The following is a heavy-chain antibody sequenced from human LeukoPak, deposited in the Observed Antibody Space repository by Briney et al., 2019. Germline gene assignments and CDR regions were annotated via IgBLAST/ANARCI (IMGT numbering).Heavy chain of an antibody. V-gene: IGHV4-4*02. CDR1: GGSISTTNW. CDR2: ISLTGRT. Sequence: PSETLSLTCGVSGGSISTTNWWGWVRQPPGQGLELVAAISLTGRTNYNPSLNGRFTISLDESSDQLSLNLTSVTAADTAIYYCSRESGAFCPFGYWGQGTLVIVPS. D-gene: IGHD1-26*01. CDR3: SRESGAFCPFGY. J-gene: IGHJ4*02.